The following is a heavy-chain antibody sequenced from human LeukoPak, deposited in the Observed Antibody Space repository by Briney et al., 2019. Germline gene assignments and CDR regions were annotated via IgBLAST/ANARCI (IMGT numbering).Heavy chain of an antibody. J-gene: IGHJ4*02. Sequence: GGSLRLSCAGSGFIFDDYAMHWVRQAPGKGLEWVANIKLDGSEKHYVDSVKGRLTISRDNAKNSLYLQMNSLRAEDTAVYYCAREIPGGAINLDYWGQGTLVTVSS. CDR2: IKLDGSEK. CDR3: AREIPGGAINLDY. CDR1: GFIFDDYA. V-gene: IGHV3-7*01. D-gene: IGHD3-16*01.